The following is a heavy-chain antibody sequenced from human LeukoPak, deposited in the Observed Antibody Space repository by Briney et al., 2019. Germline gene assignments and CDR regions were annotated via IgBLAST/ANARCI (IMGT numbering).Heavy chain of an antibody. Sequence: PGGSPRLSCAASGFTFSSFGMSWVRQAPGQGLEFVSGITGRAGDTFYADFVKGRFTIARDNSKNILYLQMSSLKVEDTAVYYCAKFPYHDVFGWFDPWGQGTLVIVSS. CDR1: GFTFSSFG. J-gene: IGHJ5*02. CDR3: AKFPYHDVFGWFDP. D-gene: IGHD3-3*01. V-gene: IGHV3-23*01. CDR2: ITGRAGDT.